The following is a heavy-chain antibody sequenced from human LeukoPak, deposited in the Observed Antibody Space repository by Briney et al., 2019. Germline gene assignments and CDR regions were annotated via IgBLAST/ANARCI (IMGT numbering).Heavy chain of an antibody. V-gene: IGHV4-59*01. CDR2: IYYSGST. D-gene: IGHD3-16*02. CDR3: ARVHVWGSYRYPDAFDI. CDR1: GGSISSYY. J-gene: IGHJ3*02. Sequence: SETLSLTCTVSGGSISSYYWSWIRQPPGKGLEWIGYIYYSGSTNYNPSLKSRVTISVDTSKNQFSLKLSSVTAADTAVYYCARVHVWGSYRYPDAFDIWGQGTMVTVSS.